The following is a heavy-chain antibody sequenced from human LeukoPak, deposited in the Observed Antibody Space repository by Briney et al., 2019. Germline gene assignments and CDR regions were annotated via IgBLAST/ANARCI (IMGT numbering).Heavy chain of an antibody. V-gene: IGHV4-31*03. Sequence: PSETLSLTCTVSGGSLSSGCYYRTWIRQHPGKGLEWFGYVDYNGSNNNIPTVKSRVSISVDTSKNQCSLSLTSVTAADTAVYYCTRASSRATGYVTWFGPWGQGTLVTVSS. CDR2: VDYNGSN. CDR3: TRASSRATGYVTWFGP. D-gene: IGHD3-16*01. J-gene: IGHJ5*02. CDR1: GGSLSSGCYY.